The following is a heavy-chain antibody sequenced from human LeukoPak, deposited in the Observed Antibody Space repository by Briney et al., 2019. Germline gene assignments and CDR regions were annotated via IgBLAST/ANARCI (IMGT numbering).Heavy chain of an antibody. J-gene: IGHJ4*02. CDR3: ARVGWGFNCSGGSCYPDY. D-gene: IGHD2-15*01. V-gene: IGHV1-46*01. Sequence: ASVKVSCKASGYTFTSYYMHWVRQAPGQGLEWMGIIHPSGGSTSYAQKFQGRVTMTRDTSTSTVYMELSSLRSEDTAVYYCARVGWGFNCSGGSCYPDYWGQGTLVTVSS. CDR1: GYTFTSYY. CDR2: IHPSGGST.